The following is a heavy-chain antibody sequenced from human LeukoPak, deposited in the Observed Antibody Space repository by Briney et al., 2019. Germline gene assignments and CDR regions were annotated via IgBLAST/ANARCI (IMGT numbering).Heavy chain of an antibody. J-gene: IGHJ4*02. D-gene: IGHD3-3*01. CDR1: GFTVSSNY. CDR3: ARAPYDFWSGLGY. Sequence: GGSLRLSCAASGFTVSSNYMSWVRQAPGKGLEWVSVIYGGGSTYYSDSVKGRFTISRDNSKNTLYLQMNSLRAEDTAVYYCARAPYDFWSGLGYWGQGTLVTVSS. V-gene: IGHV3-66*02. CDR2: IYGGGST.